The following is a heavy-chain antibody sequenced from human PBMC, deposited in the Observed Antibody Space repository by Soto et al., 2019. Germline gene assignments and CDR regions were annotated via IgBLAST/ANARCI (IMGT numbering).Heavy chain of an antibody. CDR2: ITANGDTT. J-gene: IGHJ4*02. CDR1: GFTFSCCS. D-gene: IGHD6-19*01. V-gene: IGHV3-23*01. CDR3: AKGDAVGRTRNVDY. Sequence: GGSLRLSCVVSGFTFSCCSMGWVRQAPGKGLQWVSSITANGDTTNYADSVRGRFTLSRDNSKNTLYLQMNSLRAEDTAMYYCAKGDAVGRTRNVDYWGRGTLVTVSS.